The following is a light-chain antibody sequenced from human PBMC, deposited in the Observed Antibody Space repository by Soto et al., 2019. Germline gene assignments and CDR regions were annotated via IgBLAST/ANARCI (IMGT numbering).Light chain of an antibody. J-gene: IGKJ1*01. CDR2: GAS. CDR3: QQYNNWPRT. V-gene: IGKV3-15*01. Sequence: EIVMTQSPATLSVSPGERATLSCRASQSVSSNLAWYQQKPGQAPRLLIYGASTRANGITARFSGSGSGTDFTLTISPPQSEDFAVYYCQQYNNWPRTLGQGTQVQIK. CDR1: QSVSSN.